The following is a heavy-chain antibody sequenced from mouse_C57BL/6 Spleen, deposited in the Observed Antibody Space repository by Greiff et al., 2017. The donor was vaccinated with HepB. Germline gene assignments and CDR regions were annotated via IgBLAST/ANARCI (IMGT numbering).Heavy chain of an antibody. J-gene: IGHJ3*01. CDR1: GYTFTSYW. Sequence: QVQLQQPGAELVRPGTSVKLSCKASGYTFTSYWMHWVKQRPGQGLEWIGVIDPSDSYTNYNQKFKGKATLTVDTSSSTAYMQRSSLTSEDSAVYYCASRFAYWGQGTLVTVSA. CDR2: IDPSDSYT. V-gene: IGHV1-59*01. CDR3: ASRFAY.